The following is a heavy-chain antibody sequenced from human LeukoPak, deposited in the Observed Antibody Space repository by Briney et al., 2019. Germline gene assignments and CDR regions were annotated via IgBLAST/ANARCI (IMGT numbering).Heavy chain of an antibody. J-gene: IGHJ6*02. Sequence: GGSLRLSCAASGFTFRNYWMSWVRQAPGKGLEWVANMNRDGSERYHVDSMGGRFTISRDNAKNSLYLQLNGLRLEDTAVYYCARDGGFIRFGGQDVWGQGTTVTVS. D-gene: IGHD3-16*01. CDR3: ARDGGFIRFGGQDV. CDR2: MNRDGSER. CDR1: GFTFRNYW. V-gene: IGHV3-7*01.